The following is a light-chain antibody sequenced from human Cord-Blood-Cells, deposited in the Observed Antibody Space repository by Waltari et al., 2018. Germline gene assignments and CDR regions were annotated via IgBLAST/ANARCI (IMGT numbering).Light chain of an antibody. V-gene: IGKV3-20*01. CDR1: QSVSSSY. CDR3: QQYGSSPWT. J-gene: IGKJ1*01. Sequence: EIVLTLSPGTLSLSPGERATLSCRASQSVSSSYLAWYQQKPCQAPRLLIYGASSRATGIPDRFSGSGSGTDFTLTISRLEPEDFAVYYCQQYGSSPWTVGQGTKVEIK. CDR2: GAS.